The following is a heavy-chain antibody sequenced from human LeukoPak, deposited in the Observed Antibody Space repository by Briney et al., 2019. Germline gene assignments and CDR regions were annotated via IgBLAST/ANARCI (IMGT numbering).Heavy chain of an antibody. CDR2: MYHTGNT. J-gene: IGHJ4*02. CDR3: ARGHYGDYCDY. D-gene: IGHD4-17*01. CDR1: GYSINSGYY. Sequence: SETLSLTCTVSGYSINSGYYWGWIRQPPGKGLELIGNMYHTGNTHYNPSLMSRVTISIDTSKNMFALKLSSVTAADTAVYYCARGHYGDYCDYWGQGTLVTVSS. V-gene: IGHV4-38-2*02.